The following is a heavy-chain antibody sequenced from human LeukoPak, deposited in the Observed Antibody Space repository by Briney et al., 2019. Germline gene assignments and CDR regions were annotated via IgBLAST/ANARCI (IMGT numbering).Heavy chain of an antibody. CDR3: ARGSHSSSWSDFDY. CDR1: GCTFSSYS. J-gene: IGHJ4*02. CDR2: ISSSSSYI. Sequence: PGGSLRLSCAASGCTFSSYSMNWVRQAPGKGLEWVSSISSSSSYIYYADSVNGRFTISRNNAKNSLYLQMNSLRAEDTAVYYCARGSHSSSWSDFDYWGQGTLVTDSS. V-gene: IGHV3-21*01. D-gene: IGHD6-13*01.